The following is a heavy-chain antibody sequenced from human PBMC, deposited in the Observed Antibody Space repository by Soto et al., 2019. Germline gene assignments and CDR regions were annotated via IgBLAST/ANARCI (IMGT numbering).Heavy chain of an antibody. V-gene: IGHV4-34*01. CDR3: ARVGGCSSTSCYEYYYYYMDV. J-gene: IGHJ6*03. D-gene: IGHD2-2*01. CDR2: INHSGST. Sequence: SGTPSLTRAVFCGAFHGYYWGWVPQPPRKGVEGIGEINHSGSTNYNPSLKSRVTISVDTSKNQFSLKLSSVTAADTAVYYCARVGGCSSTSCYEYYYYYMDVWGKGTTVTVSS. CDR1: CGAFHGYY.